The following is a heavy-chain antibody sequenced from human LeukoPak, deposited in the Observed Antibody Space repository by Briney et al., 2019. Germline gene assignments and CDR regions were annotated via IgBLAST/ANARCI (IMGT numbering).Heavy chain of an antibody. CDR2: IYYSGNT. J-gene: IGHJ4*02. V-gene: IGHV4-39*01. CDR1: GGSISSSSYY. Sequence: PSETLSLTCTVSGGSISSSSYYWGWIRQPPGKGLEWIGSIYYSGNTYYNPSLKSRVTISVDTSKNQFSLNLTSVTAADTAVYYCARHKRPIDYWGQGTLVTVSS. CDR3: ARHKRPIDY.